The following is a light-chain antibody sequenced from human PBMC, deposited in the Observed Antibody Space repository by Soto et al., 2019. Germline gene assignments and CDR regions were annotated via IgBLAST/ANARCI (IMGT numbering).Light chain of an antibody. CDR1: QSVRSDY. CDR2: GVS. CDR3: QQYGISPLT. V-gene: IGKV3-20*01. Sequence: EIVLTQSPDTLSLSPGQRATLSCRASQSVRSDYFAWYQQKPGQAPRVIIFGVSTRATGVPDRFSGSGSGTDFTLTISRLEPEDFALYYCQQYGISPLTFGGGTKVEIK. J-gene: IGKJ4*01.